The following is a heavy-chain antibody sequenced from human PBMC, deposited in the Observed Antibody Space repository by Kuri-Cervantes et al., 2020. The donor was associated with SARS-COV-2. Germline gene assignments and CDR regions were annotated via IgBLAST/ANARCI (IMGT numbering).Heavy chain of an antibody. V-gene: IGHV1-46*01. J-gene: IGHJ4*02. CDR1: GYTLTELS. D-gene: IGHD3-3*01. Sequence: ASVKVSCKVSGYTLTELSMHWVRQAPGKGLEWMGIINPSGGSTSYAQKFQGRVTMTRDTSTSTVYMELSSLRSEDTAVYYCARGSGDFDYWGQGTLVTVSS. CDR2: INPSGGST. CDR3: ARGSGDFDY.